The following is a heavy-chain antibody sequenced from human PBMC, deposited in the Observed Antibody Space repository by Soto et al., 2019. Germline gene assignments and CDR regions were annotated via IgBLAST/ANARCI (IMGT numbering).Heavy chain of an antibody. D-gene: IGHD6-19*01. CDR1: GFTFSTYA. J-gene: IGHJ4*02. Sequence: PGESLKISCAASGFTFSTYAVHWVRQAPGKGLEWVAVISNDESKKYYANSVKGRFTISRDNSNNTGYLQMNSLRREDTAIYYCARSIAVAGLDYWGPGTLVTVSS. CDR3: ARSIAVAGLDY. CDR2: ISNDESKK. V-gene: IGHV3-30-3*01.